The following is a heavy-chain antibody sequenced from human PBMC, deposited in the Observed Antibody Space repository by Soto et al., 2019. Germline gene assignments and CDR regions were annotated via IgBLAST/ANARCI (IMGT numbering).Heavy chain of an antibody. J-gene: IGHJ3*02. Sequence: QVQLQESGPGLVKPSQTRSLTCTVSGGSISSGGYYWSWIRQHPGKGLEWIGYIYYSGSTYYNPSLKSRVTISVDTSKNQFSLKLSCVTPADTAVYYCARPILTGYYTDAFDIWGLGTMVTVSS. V-gene: IGHV4-31*03. D-gene: IGHD3-9*01. CDR1: GGSISSGGYY. CDR3: ARPILTGYYTDAFDI. CDR2: IYYSGST.